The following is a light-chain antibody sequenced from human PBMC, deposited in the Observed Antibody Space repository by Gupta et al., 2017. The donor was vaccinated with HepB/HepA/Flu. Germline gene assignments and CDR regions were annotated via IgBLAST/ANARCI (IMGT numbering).Light chain of an antibody. J-gene: IGLJ1*01. CDR1: SSDVGGFNY. CDR3: CSYGGSYTYV. V-gene: IGLV2-11*01. CDR2: DVS. Sequence: QSALTQPRSVSGSPGPSVTISCTGTSSDVGGFNYVSWYQQHPGKAPKLMISDVSKRPSGVPDRFSGSKSGNTASLTISGLQAEDEADYYCCSYGGSYTYVFGTGTKVTVL.